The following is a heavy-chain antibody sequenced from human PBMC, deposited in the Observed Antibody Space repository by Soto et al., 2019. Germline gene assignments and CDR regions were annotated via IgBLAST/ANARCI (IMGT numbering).Heavy chain of an antibody. J-gene: IGHJ5*02. Sequence: SETLSLTCTVSGGSISSSSYYWGWIRQPPGKGLEWIGSIYYSGSTYYNPSLKSRVTISVDTSKNQFSLKLSSVTAADTAVYYCARHSSSWYGWFDPWGQGTLVTVSS. CDR2: IYYSGST. D-gene: IGHD6-13*01. V-gene: IGHV4-39*01. CDR3: ARHSSSWYGWFDP. CDR1: GGSISSSSYY.